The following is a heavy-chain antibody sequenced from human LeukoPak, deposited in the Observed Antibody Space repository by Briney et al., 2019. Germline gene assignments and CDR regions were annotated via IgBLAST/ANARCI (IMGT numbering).Heavy chain of an antibody. Sequence: SETLSLTCTVSGSSISSSSYYWGWIRQPPGKGLEWIGSIYYSGSAYYNPSLKSRVTISVDTSKNQFSLKLSSVTAADTAVYYCARVAVAGYYFDYWGQGTLVTVSS. CDR1: GSSISSSSYY. V-gene: IGHV4-39*01. CDR2: IYYSGSA. CDR3: ARVAVAGYYFDY. J-gene: IGHJ4*02. D-gene: IGHD6-19*01.